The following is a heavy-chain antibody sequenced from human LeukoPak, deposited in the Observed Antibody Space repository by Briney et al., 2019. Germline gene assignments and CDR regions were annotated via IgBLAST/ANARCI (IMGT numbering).Heavy chain of an antibody. CDR1: GYSISSGYF. Sequence: SETLSLACTVSGYSISSGYFWGWIRQPPGKGLEWIGSIYHSGSTYYSPSLKSRVTISVDTSKNQFSLKLSSVTAADTAVYYCASLTTGRRDFDYWGQGTLVTVSS. J-gene: IGHJ4*02. V-gene: IGHV4-38-2*02. D-gene: IGHD1-1*01. CDR3: ASLTTGRRDFDY. CDR2: IYHSGST.